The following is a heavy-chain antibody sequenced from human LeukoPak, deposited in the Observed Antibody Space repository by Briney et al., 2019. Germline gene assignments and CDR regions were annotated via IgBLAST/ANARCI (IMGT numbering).Heavy chain of an antibody. CDR3: ARASWHSSSWYVSYYFDY. CDR1: GYTFTGYY. J-gene: IGHJ4*02. D-gene: IGHD6-13*01. Sequence: GASVKVSCKASGYTFTGYYMHWVRQAPGQGLEWMGWINPNSGGTNYAQKFQGRVTMTRDTSISTAYMELSRLRSDDTAVYYCARASWHSSSWYVSYYFDYWGQGTLVTVSS. CDR2: INPNSGGT. V-gene: IGHV1-2*02.